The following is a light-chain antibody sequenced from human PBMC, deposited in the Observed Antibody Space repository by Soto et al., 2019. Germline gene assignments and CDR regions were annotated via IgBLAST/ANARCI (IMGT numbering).Light chain of an antibody. CDR2: AAS. CDR3: RQYGSSPMYT. CDR1: HSVSSSY. V-gene: IGKV3-20*01. Sequence: EIVLTQSPGTLSLSPGERATLSCRASHSVSSSYLAWYQHKPGQAPRLLIYAASSRATGLPDRFSGSGSGTDLTLTISRLEPEDFAVYYCRQYGSSPMYTFGQGTKLEIK. J-gene: IGKJ2*01.